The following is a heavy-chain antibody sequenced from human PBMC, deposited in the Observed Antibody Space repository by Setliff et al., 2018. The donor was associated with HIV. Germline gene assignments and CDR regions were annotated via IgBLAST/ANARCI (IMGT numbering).Heavy chain of an antibody. J-gene: IGHJ6*03. CDR1: GFSFRNYG. Sequence: GGSLRLSCVASGFSFRNYGMHWVRQAPGKGMEWVAVMSYDGSDRKYADSVKGRFTISRDNSKKTLYLQMDSLRPEDTAVYYCAKARSEYQLMPWYYYMDVWGQGTTVTVSS. D-gene: IGHD2-2*01. CDR2: MSYDGSDR. V-gene: IGHV3-30*18. CDR3: AKARSEYQLMPWYYYMDV.